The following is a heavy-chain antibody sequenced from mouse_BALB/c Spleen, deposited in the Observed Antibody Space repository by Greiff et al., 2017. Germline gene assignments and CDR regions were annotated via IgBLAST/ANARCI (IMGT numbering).Heavy chain of an antibody. V-gene: IGHV14-1*02. CDR2: IDPENGNT. CDR1: GFNIKDYY. Sequence: DVQLQESGAELVRPGALVKLSCKASGFNIKDYYMHWVKQRPEQGLEWIGWIDPENGNTIYDPKFQGKASITADTSSNTAYLQLSSLTSEDTAVYYCAREGIRRGDYYAMDYWGQGTSVAVSS. CDR3: AREGIRRGDYYAMDY. J-gene: IGHJ4*01. D-gene: IGHD2-12*01.